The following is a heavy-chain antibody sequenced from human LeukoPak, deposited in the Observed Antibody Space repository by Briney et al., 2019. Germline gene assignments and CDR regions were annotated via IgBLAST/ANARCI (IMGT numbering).Heavy chain of an antibody. D-gene: IGHD3-3*01. CDR1: GYTFTSYY. V-gene: IGHV1-46*01. J-gene: IGHJ4*02. CDR3: ARKVTPPLRFLEWLPGQYYFDY. Sequence: GASVKVSCKASGYTFTSYYMHWVRQAPGQGLEWMGIINPSGGSTSYAQKFQGRVTMTRDTSTSTVYMELSSLRSEDTAVYYCARKVTPPLRFLEWLPGQYYFDYWGQGTLVTVSS. CDR2: INPSGGST.